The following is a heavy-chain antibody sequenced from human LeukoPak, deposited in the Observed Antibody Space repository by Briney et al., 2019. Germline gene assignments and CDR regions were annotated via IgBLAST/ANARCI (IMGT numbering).Heavy chain of an antibody. CDR1: GGSFSGYY. D-gene: IGHD3-9*01. CDR3: ARGDYDILTGDYYYYYGMDV. J-gene: IGHJ6*02. CDR2: INHSGST. Sequence: SETLSPTCAVYGGSFSGYYWSWIRQPPGKGLEWIGEINHSGSTNYNPSLKSRVTISLDTSKNQFSLKLSSVTAADTAVYYCARGDYDILTGDYYYYYGMDVWGQGTTVTVSS. V-gene: IGHV4-34*01.